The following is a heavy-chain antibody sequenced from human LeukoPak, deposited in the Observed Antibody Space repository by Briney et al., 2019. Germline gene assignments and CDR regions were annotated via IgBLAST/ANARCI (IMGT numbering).Heavy chain of an antibody. CDR1: GGSISSYY. V-gene: IGHV4-59*12. D-gene: IGHD6-19*01. Sequence: SETLSLTCTVSGGSISSYYWSWIRQPPGKGLEWIGYIYYSGSTNYNPSLKSRVTISVDTSKNQFSLKLSSVTAADTAVYYCVRGLGIAVAYWGQGTLVTVSS. CDR2: IYYSGST. CDR3: VRGLGIAVAY. J-gene: IGHJ4*02.